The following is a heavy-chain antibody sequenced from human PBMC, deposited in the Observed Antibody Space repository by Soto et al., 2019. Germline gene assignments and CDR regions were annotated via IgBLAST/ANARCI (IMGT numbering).Heavy chain of an antibody. V-gene: IGHV1-69*06. Sequence: QVQLVQSGAEVKRPGSSVKVSCKASGGTFSSHGISWVRQAPGQGLEWMGGIVPIVATANYAQKFQGRVTITADRSTSTASMELSSLRSEDTAVYYCARADKGTVTGLDYWGQGTLVTVSS. CDR3: ARADKGTVTGLDY. CDR1: GGTFSSHG. CDR2: IVPIVATA. J-gene: IGHJ4*02. D-gene: IGHD6-19*01.